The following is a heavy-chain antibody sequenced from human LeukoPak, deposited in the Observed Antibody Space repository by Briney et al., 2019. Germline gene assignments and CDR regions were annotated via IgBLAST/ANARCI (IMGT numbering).Heavy chain of an antibody. J-gene: IGHJ4*02. Sequence: SETLSLTCTVSGDSSNNYYWSWIRQPAGKGLEWIGRIYTSGSTNYNPSLKSRVTMPVDTSKNQFSLKLSSVTAADTAVYYCARVLRWGFDYWGQGTLVTISS. CDR1: GDSSNNYY. D-gene: IGHD4-23*01. CDR2: IYTSGST. V-gene: IGHV4-4*07. CDR3: ARVLRWGFDY.